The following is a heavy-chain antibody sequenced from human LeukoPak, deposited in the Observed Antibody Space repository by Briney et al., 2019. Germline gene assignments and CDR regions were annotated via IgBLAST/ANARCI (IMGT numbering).Heavy chain of an antibody. CDR3: TREIAVAGTLGY. D-gene: IGHD6-19*01. J-gene: IGHJ4*02. V-gene: IGHV3-49*04. CDR2: IRSKAYDGTT. CDR1: GFAFGDYT. Sequence: GGSLRLSCTASGFAFGDYTMNWVRQAPGKGLEWVGLIRSKAYDGTTEYAASVKGRFTISRDDSKSIAYLQMNSLKTEDTAVYYCTREIAVAGTLGYWGQGTLVTVSS.